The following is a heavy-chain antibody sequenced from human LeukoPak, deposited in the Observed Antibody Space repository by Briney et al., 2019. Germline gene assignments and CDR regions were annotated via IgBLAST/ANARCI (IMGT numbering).Heavy chain of an antibody. CDR1: GGSINGNY. Sequence: SETLSLTYSVPGGSINGNYWTWIRQPPGKGLEWIGYIYDDGTTNYNPSLESRLTMSIDRSASHFSLTLRSVTAADTAVYYCARVFRGAVTANWFDLWGQGTLVSVSS. J-gene: IGHJ5*02. D-gene: IGHD2-21*02. V-gene: IGHV4-59*01. CDR2: IYDDGTT. CDR3: ARVFRGAVTANWFDL.